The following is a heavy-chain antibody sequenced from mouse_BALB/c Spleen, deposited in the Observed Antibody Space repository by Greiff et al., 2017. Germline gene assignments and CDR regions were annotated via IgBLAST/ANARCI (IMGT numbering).Heavy chain of an antibody. Sequence: EVQLVESGGGLVKPGGSLKLSCAASGFAFSSYDMSWVRQTPEKRLEWVAYISSGGGSTYYPDTVKGRFTISRDNAKNTLYLQMSSLKSEDTAMYYGARGDYYGSSYVFAYWGQGTLVTVSA. J-gene: IGHJ3*01. V-gene: IGHV5-12-1*01. CDR1: GFAFSSYD. CDR3: ARGDYYGSSYVFAY. CDR2: ISSGGGST. D-gene: IGHD1-1*01.